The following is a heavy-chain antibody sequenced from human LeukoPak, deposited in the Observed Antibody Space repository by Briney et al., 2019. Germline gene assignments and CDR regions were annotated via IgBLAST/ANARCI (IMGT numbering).Heavy chain of an antibody. Sequence: GGSLRLSCAASGFTFSSYSMNWVRQAPGKGLEWVSYISSSSSTIYYADSVKGRFTISRDNAKNSLYLQMNSLRAEDTAVYYCARDSYYYDSSGYEVPEYFQHWGQGTLVTVSS. D-gene: IGHD3-22*01. J-gene: IGHJ1*01. CDR1: GFTFSSYS. V-gene: IGHV3-48*04. CDR2: ISSSSSTI. CDR3: ARDSYYYDSSGYEVPEYFQH.